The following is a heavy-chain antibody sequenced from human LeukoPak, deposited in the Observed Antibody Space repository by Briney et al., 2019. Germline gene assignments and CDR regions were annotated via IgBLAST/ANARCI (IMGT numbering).Heavy chain of an antibody. CDR3: ASRMGGYYYGLDV. CDR2: ISDGGTT. J-gene: IGHJ6*02. Sequence: PGGSLRLSCAASGFTVSSVYMSWVRQAPGKGLEWVSIISDGGTTYYTDSVKGRFTISRDNSKNTLYLQMNSLRAEDTAVYYCASRMGGYYYGLDVWGQGTTVTVSS. V-gene: IGHV3-66*01. D-gene: IGHD2-8*01. CDR1: GFTVSSVY.